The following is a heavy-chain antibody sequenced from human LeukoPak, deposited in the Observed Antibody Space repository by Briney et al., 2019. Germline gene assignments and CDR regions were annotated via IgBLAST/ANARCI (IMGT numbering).Heavy chain of an antibody. Sequence: SETLSLTCTVSGGSISSGDYYWSWIRQPPGKGLEWIGYIYYSGSTYYNPSLKSRVTISVDTSKNQFSLELSSVTAADTAVYYCAREFGVVTVYYDYWGQGTLVTVSS. CDR2: IYYSGST. V-gene: IGHV4-30-4*08. CDR3: AREFGVVTVYYDY. CDR1: GGSISSGDYY. J-gene: IGHJ4*02. D-gene: IGHD3-3*01.